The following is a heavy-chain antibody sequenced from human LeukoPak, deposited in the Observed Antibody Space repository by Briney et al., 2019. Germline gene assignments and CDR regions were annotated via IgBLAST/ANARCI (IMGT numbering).Heavy chain of an antibody. J-gene: IGHJ4*02. V-gene: IGHV4-34*01. CDR3: AQTTMVRGVINDY. CDR1: GGSCSGYY. CDR2: INHSGNT. Sequence: PTETLSLTCAVSGGSCSGYYWGWIREPPGKGLEWIGEINHSGNTNYNPSHKRRVTISVDTSKNQFSLKLSSVPAADTAVYYCAQTTMVRGVINDYWGQGTLVTVSA. D-gene: IGHD3-10*01.